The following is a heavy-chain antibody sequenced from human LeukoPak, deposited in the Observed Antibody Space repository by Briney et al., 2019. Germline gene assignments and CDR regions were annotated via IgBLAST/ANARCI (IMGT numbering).Heavy chain of an antibody. D-gene: IGHD4-23*01. J-gene: IGHJ4*02. CDR2: INSDGSST. Sequence: PGGSLRLSCAASGLTFSSYWMHWVRQAPGKGLVWVSRINSDGSSTSYADSVKGRFTISRDNAKNTLYLQMNSLRAEDTAVYYCASPSHYGGSPFDYWGQGTLVTVSS. V-gene: IGHV3-74*01. CDR1: GLTFSSYW. CDR3: ASPSHYGGSPFDY.